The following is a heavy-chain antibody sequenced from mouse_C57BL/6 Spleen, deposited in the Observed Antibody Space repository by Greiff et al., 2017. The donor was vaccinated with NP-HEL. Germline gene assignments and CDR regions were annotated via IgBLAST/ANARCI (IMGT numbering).Heavy chain of an antibody. CDR3: ARGIDSSGYVDAY. V-gene: IGHV1-69*01. D-gene: IGHD3-2*02. CDR2: IDPSDSYT. CDR1: GYTFTSYW. Sequence: QVQLQQPGAELVMPGASVKLSCKASGYTFTSYWMHWVKQRPGQGLEWIGEIDPSDSYTNYNQKFKGKSTLTVDKSSSTAYMQLSSLTSEDSAVYYCARGIDSSGYVDAYWGQGTLVTVSA. J-gene: IGHJ3*01.